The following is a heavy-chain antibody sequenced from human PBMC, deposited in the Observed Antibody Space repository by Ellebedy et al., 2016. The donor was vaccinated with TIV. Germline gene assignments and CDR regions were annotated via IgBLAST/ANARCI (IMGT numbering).Heavy chain of an antibody. D-gene: IGHD5-12*01. CDR2: IWYDGSNK. CDR1: GFTFSSYG. CDR3: ARDLPDIVATNRVGYGMDV. Sequence: GESLKISCAASGFTFSSYGMPWVRQAPGKGLEWVAVIWYDGSNKYYADSVKGRFTISRDNSKNTLYLQMNSLRAEDTALYYCARDLPDIVATNRVGYGMDVWGQGTTVTVSS. V-gene: IGHV3-33*01. J-gene: IGHJ6*02.